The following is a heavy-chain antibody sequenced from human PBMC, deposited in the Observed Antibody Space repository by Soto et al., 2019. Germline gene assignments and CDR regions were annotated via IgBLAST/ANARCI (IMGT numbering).Heavy chain of an antibody. V-gene: IGHV1-18*01. CDR1: GYTFTSYG. CDR2: ISAFNGNT. D-gene: IGHD2-15*01. CDR3: ARDEVVVAATYDDAFDI. J-gene: IGHJ3*02. Sequence: QVQLVQSGAEVKKPGASVKVSCKASGYTFTSYGISWVRQAPGQGLEWMGWISAFNGNTNYAQKLQGRVTMTTDTSTSTAYMELRSLRSDDTAVYYCARDEVVVAATYDDAFDIWGQGTMVTVSS.